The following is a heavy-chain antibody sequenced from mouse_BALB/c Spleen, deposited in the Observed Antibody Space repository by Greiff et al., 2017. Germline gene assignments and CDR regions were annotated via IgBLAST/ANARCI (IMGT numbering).Heavy chain of an antibody. Sequence: EVKLKESGPSLVKPSQTLSLTCSVTGDSITSGYWNWIRKFPGNKLEYMGYISYSGSTYYNPSLKSRISITRDTSKNQYYLQLNSVTTEDTATYYCARSPPIYYDYPWFAYWGQGTLVTVSA. D-gene: IGHD2-4*01. CDR2: ISYSGST. V-gene: IGHV3-8*02. CDR3: ARSPPIYYDYPWFAY. J-gene: IGHJ3*01. CDR1: GDSITSGY.